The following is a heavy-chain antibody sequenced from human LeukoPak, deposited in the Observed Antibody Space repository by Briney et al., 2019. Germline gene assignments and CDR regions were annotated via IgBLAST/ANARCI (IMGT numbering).Heavy chain of an antibody. CDR2: ITSSSSYI. D-gene: IGHD3-10*01. V-gene: IGHV3-21*01. CDR3: ARDPHYGSGSYSDY. CDR1: GFTFSSYG. J-gene: IGHJ4*02. Sequence: PGGSLRLSCAASGFTFSSYGMNWVRQAPGKGLEWVSSITSSSSYIYYADSVKGRFTISRDNAKNSLYLQMNSLRAEDTAVYYCARDPHYGSGSYSDYWGQGTLVTVSS.